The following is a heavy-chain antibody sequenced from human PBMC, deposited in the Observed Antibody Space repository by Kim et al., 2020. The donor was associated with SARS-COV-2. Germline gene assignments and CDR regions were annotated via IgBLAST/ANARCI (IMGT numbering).Heavy chain of an antibody. CDR1: GFTFSSYA. D-gene: IGHD3-3*01. V-gene: IGHV3-23*01. CDR2: ISGSGGST. J-gene: IGHJ3*02. Sequence: GGSLRLSCAASGFTFSSYAMSWVRQAPGKGLEWVSAISGSGGSTYYADSVKGRFTISRDNSKNTLYLQMNSLRAEDTAVYYCAKPLKRFGGVVIIFAFDIWGQGTMVTVSS. CDR3: AKPLKRFGGVVIIFAFDI.